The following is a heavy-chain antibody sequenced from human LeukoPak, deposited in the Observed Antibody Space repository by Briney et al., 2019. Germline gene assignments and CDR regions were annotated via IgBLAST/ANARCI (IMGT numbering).Heavy chain of an antibody. V-gene: IGHV3-30-3*01. D-gene: IGHD5/OR15-5a*01. J-gene: IGHJ4*02. CDR3: AREWSVSNLRYFDC. CDR1: GFTFSSYA. CDR2: ISYDGSNK. Sequence: GALRLSCAASGFTFSSYAMHWVRQAPGKGLEWVAVISYDGSNKYYADSVKGRFTISRDDSKNTLYLQMNSLRAEDTAVYYCAREWSVSNLRYFDCWGQGTLVTVSS.